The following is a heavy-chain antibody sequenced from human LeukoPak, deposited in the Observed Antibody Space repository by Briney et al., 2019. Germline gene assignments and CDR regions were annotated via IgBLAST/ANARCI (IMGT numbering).Heavy chain of an antibody. Sequence: PGGSLRLSCAASGFTFSSYAMSWVRQAPGKGLEWVSAITGSGGSTYYADSVKGRFTISRDNSKNTLYLQMNSLRAEDTAVYYCAKDRALPRIAGATLTWGQGTMVTVSS. CDR2: ITGSGGST. CDR1: GFTFSSYA. J-gene: IGHJ3*01. D-gene: IGHD1-26*01. CDR3: AKDRALPRIAGATLT. V-gene: IGHV3-23*01.